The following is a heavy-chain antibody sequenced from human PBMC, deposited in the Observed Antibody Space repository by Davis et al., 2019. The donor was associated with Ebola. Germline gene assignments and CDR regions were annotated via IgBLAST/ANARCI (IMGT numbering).Heavy chain of an antibody. CDR3: ARTTKTNVEDSGLGYNFFDS. Sequence: MPSETLSLTCTVSGGSISYYYWNWIRQAPGKGLEWIGDIYYSGSTNYNPSLKSRVAISVDSSKNQFSLKIHSVTAADTAVYYCARTTKTNVEDSGLGYNFFDSWGQGTLVSVSS. J-gene: IGHJ5*01. CDR2: IYYSGST. V-gene: IGHV4-59*12. CDR1: GGSISYYY. D-gene: IGHD5-18*01.